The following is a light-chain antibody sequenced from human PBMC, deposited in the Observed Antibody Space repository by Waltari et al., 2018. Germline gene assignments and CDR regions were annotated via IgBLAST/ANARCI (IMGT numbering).Light chain of an antibody. V-gene: IGKV2-28*01. Sequence: DIVMTQSPLSLPVIPGEPASISCRSSQSLLSTNGYTYLDWYLQKTGQYPQLLIYWASTRASGVPDRCSGSGSGIDFTRTSSRVEGDDVGFYYGMQALQTPPTFGQGTKVEIK. J-gene: IGKJ1*01. CDR3: MQALQTPPT. CDR2: WAS. CDR1: QSLLSTNGYTY.